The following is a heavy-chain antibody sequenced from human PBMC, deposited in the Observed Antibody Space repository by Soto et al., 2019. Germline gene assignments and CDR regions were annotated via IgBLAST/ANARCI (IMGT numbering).Heavy chain of an antibody. CDR2: IRFDGSDE. CDR3: ERDGVGATTFFGFLDY. CDR1: ASIFKGHG. D-gene: IGHD1-26*01. Sequence: QVQLVESGGGVVQPGGSLRLSCAASASIFKGHGMHWVRQAPGKGLEWVAIIRFDGSDEHYGDSVEGRFTISRDNSKNMLYWEMNSLRVEDTAVYYCERDGVGATTFFGFLDYWGQGTLVTVSS. V-gene: IGHV3-33*08. J-gene: IGHJ4*02.